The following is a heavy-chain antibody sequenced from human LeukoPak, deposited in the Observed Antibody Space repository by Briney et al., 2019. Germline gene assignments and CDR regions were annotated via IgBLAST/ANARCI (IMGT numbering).Heavy chain of an antibody. Sequence: GGSLRLSCAASGFTFSSYDMTWVRQAPGKGLEWVSYISSSSATIYYADSVKGRFTISRDNAKNSLYLQMNSLRAEDTAVYYCAKDMVRGVISYYYMDVWGKGTTVTVSS. CDR3: AKDMVRGVISYYYMDV. V-gene: IGHV3-48*01. D-gene: IGHD3-10*01. J-gene: IGHJ6*03. CDR1: GFTFSSYD. CDR2: ISSSSATI.